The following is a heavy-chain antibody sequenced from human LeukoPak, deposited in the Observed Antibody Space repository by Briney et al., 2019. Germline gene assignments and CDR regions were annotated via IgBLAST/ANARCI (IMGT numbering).Heavy chain of an antibody. J-gene: IGHJ6*02. CDR2: ISYDGSNK. CDR1: GITFSTYA. CDR3: ARSSPGSPNYYGSGSRYYGMDV. Sequence: PGGSLRLSCAASGITFSTYAMHWVRQAPGKGLEWVAVISYDGSNKYDADSVKGRFTISRDNSKNALYLQMNSLRAEDAAVYYCARSSPGSPNYYGSGSRYYGMDVWGQGTTVTVSS. D-gene: IGHD3-10*01. V-gene: IGHV3-30-3*01.